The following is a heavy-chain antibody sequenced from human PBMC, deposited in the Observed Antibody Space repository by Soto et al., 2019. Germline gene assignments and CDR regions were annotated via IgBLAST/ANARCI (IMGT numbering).Heavy chain of an antibody. Sequence: TLSLTCTVSGGSISSYYWSWIRQPPGKGLEWIGYIYYSGSTNYNPSLKSRVTISVDTSKNQFSLKLSSVTAADTAVYYCARSKAAAGKLGAFDIWGQGTMVTVSS. D-gene: IGHD6-13*01. V-gene: IGHV4-59*01. CDR2: IYYSGST. CDR1: GGSISSYY. CDR3: ARSKAAAGKLGAFDI. J-gene: IGHJ3*02.